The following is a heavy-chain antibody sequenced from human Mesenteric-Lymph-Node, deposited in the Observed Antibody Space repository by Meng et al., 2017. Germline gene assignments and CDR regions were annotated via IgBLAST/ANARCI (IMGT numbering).Heavy chain of an antibody. CDR3: ARDHGFLNWFDP. V-gene: IGHV3-11*04. J-gene: IGHJ5*02. Sequence: QVRLGGSGGGLVKAGGSLRLSCAASGFTFTDSYMTWIRQPPGQGLEWLASISPTSGSLYYADSVKGRFSISRDNAKNSLSLQMNRLRVQDTAVYYCARDHGFLNWFDPWGQGTLVTVSS. CDR1: GFTFTDSY. D-gene: IGHD2/OR15-2a*01. CDR2: ISPTSGSL.